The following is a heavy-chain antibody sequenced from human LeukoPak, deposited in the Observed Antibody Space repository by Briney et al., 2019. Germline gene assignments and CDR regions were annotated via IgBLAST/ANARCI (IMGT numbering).Heavy chain of an antibody. D-gene: IGHD3-16*02. Sequence: PGGSLRLSCAASGFTFSSYSMNWVRQAPGKGLEWVSYISSSSSTIYYADSVKGRFTISRDNAKNSLYLQMNSVRDEDTAVYYCARDTGDYVWGSYRYVSDYWGQGTLVTVSS. J-gene: IGHJ4*02. CDR2: ISSSSSTI. CDR1: GFTFSSYS. CDR3: ARDTGDYVWGSYRYVSDY. V-gene: IGHV3-48*02.